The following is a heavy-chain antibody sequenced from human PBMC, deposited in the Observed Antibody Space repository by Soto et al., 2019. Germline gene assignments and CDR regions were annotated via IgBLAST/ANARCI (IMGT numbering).Heavy chain of an antibody. CDR3: ARGYSGYDTAPDY. CDR2: INAGNGNT. J-gene: IGHJ4*02. V-gene: IGHV1-3*01. CDR1: GYTFTSYA. Sequence: ASVKVSCKASGYTFTSYAMHWVRQAPGQRLEWMGWINAGNGNTKYSQKFQGRVTITRDTSASTAYMELSSLRSEDTAVYYCARGYSGYDTAPDYWGQGTLVTVSS. D-gene: IGHD5-12*01.